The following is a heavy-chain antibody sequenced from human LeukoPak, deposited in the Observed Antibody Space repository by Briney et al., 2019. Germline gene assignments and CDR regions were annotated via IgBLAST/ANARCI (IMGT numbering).Heavy chain of an antibody. V-gene: IGHV1-2*02. J-gene: IGHJ4*02. D-gene: IGHD2-8*01. CDR1: GYTFTGYY. Sequence: ASVKVSCKASGYTFTGYYMHWVRQAPGQGLEWMGWINPNSGGTNYAQKFQGRVTMTRDTSISTAYMELSRLRSDDTAVYYCASPLGYCTNGVCPYYFDYWGQGTLVTVSS. CDR2: INPNSGGT. CDR3: ASPLGYCTNGVCPYYFDY.